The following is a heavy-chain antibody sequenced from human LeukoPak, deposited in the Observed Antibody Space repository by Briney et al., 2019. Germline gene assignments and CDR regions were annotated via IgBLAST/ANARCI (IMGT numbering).Heavy chain of an antibody. J-gene: IGHJ4*02. CDR1: GFTFSSYW. CDR3: ARGGVGCFDY. CDR2: IKSDGSSA. D-gene: IGHD6-19*01. Sequence: QPGGSLRLSCAASGFTFSSYWIHWVRQAPGKGLVWVSHIKSDGSSATYADSVKGRLTISRDNAKNTVYLQMNSLRAEDTAIYYCARGGVGCFDYWGQGALVTVSS. V-gene: IGHV3-74*01.